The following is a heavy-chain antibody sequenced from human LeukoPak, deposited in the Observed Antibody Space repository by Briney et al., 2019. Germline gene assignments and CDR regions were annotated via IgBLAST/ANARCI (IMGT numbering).Heavy chain of an antibody. D-gene: IGHD3-10*01. J-gene: IGHJ5*02. CDR1: GYSFTSYW. CDR2: IYPGDSDT. Sequence: GESLKISCKGSGYSFTSYWIGWVLQMPGKGLEWMVIIYPGDSDTRYSPSFQGQVTISADKSISTAYLQWSSLKASDTAMYYCATTGMVRGVMPHSWFDPWGQGTLVTVSS. CDR3: ATTGMVRGVMPHSWFDP. V-gene: IGHV5-51*01.